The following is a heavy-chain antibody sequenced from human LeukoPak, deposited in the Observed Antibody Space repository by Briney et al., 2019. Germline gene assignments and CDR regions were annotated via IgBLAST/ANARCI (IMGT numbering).Heavy chain of an antibody. CDR3: ARRNGYDFDY. V-gene: IGHV3-23*01. CDR2: ISDSGGNT. D-gene: IGHD5-18*01. CDR1: GFTFSNYA. J-gene: IGHJ4*02. Sequence: PGGSLRLSCAASGFTFSNYAMSWVRQAPGKGLEWVSDISDSGGNTHYADSVKGRLTISRDKSKNTLYLQMNSLRAEDTAVYYCARRNGYDFDYWGQGTLVTVSS.